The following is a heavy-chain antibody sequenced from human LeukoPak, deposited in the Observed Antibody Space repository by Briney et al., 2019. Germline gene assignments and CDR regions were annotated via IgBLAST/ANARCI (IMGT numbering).Heavy chain of an antibody. CDR1: GFTFSSYA. D-gene: IGHD3-9*01. V-gene: IGHV3-23*01. CDR3: ARDGRDILTGYLGRAFDY. Sequence: GGSLRLSCAASGFTFSSYAMSWVRQAPGKGLEWVSAISGSGGSTYYADSVKGRFTISRDNSKNTLYLQMNSLRAEDTAVYYCARDGRDILTGYLGRAFDYWGQGTLVTVSS. CDR2: ISGSGGST. J-gene: IGHJ4*02.